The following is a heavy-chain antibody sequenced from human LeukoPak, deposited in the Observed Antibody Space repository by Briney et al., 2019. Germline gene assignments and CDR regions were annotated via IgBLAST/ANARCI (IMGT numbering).Heavy chain of an antibody. J-gene: IGHJ6*03. CDR3: ARVRGGYYYYYYMDV. Sequence: PGGSLRLSCAASGFTFSSYNMNWVRQAPGKGLEWVSSISSSSTYIYYADSVKGRITISRDNAKNSLYLQMNSLRAEDTAVYYCARVRGGYYYYYYMDVWGKGTTVTVSS. V-gene: IGHV3-21*01. CDR1: GFTFSSYN. D-gene: IGHD3-10*01. CDR2: ISSSSTYI.